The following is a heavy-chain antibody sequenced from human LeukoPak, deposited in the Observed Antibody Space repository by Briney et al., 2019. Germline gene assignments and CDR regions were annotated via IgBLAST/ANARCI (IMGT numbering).Heavy chain of an antibody. J-gene: IGHJ4*02. CDR2: MKEDGGEI. CDR1: GFPFSNYW. Sequence: PGRSLRLSCAASGFPFSNYWMSWVRQAPGKGLEWVANMKEDGGEINYVDSVKGRFTISRDNAKNSLFLQMNSLRAEDTAVYYCARVTDYGDSGFDYWGQGTLVTVSS. CDR3: ARVTDYGDSGFDY. D-gene: IGHD4-17*01. V-gene: IGHV3-7*01.